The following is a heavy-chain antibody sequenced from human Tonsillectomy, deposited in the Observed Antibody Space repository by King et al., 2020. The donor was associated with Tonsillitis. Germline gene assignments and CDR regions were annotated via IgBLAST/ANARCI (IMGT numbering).Heavy chain of an antibody. D-gene: IGHD4-17*01. CDR1: GYTFTGYY. Sequence: VQLVESGAEVKKPWASVKVSCKASGYTFTGYYMHWVRQAPGQGLEWMGWINPNSGGTNYAQKFQGRITMTWDTSFTTAYRELSRVKSDDTAVYYCARGGWGYGDEIYYFDYWGQGTLVTVSS. V-gene: IGHV1-2*02. CDR2: INPNSGGT. CDR3: ARGGWGYGDEIYYFDY. J-gene: IGHJ4*02.